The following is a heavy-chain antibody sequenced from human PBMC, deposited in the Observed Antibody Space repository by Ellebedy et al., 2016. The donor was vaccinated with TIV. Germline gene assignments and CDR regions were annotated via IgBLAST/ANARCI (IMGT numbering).Heavy chain of an antibody. CDR2: IYNTGLT. V-gene: IGHV4-4*02. CDR1: GASLSRGSNW. Sequence: SETLSLXXAVSGASLSRGSNWWSWVRQSPGKGPEWIGEIYNTGLTNYNPSLKSRVTISLDKSKNQFSLSLSSVTAADTAVYYCARYRSGIVVVPAHYGMDVWGQGTTVTVSS. D-gene: IGHD2-2*01. J-gene: IGHJ6*02. CDR3: ARYRSGIVVVPAHYGMDV.